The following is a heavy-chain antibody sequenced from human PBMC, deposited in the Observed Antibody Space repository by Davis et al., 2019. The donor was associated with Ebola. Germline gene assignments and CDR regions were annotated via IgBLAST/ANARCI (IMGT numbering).Heavy chain of an antibody. CDR1: GFTFSGSA. Sequence: PGGSLRLSCAASGFTFSGSAMHWVRRASGKGLEWVGRIRSKANSYATAYAASVKGRFTISRDDSKNTAYLQMNSLKTEDTAVYYCTRHSVLPAAKGYYYYYMDVWGKGTTVTVSS. CDR3: TRHSVLPAAKGYYYYYMDV. V-gene: IGHV3-73*01. J-gene: IGHJ6*03. D-gene: IGHD2-2*01. CDR2: IRSKANSYAT.